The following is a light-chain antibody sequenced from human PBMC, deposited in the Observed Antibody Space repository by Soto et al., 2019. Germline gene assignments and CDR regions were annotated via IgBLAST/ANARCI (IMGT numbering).Light chain of an antibody. J-gene: IGLJ3*02. Sequence: QSVLTQPPSVSGAPGQRVTISCTGSSSNIGAGYGVHWYQQLPGAAPKLLIYGNNNRPSGVPDRFSGSKSGTSASLAITGLQADDEADYYCQSYDSSLTAVFGGGTKRTVL. CDR1: SSNIGAGYG. V-gene: IGLV1-40*01. CDR3: QSYDSSLTAV. CDR2: GNN.